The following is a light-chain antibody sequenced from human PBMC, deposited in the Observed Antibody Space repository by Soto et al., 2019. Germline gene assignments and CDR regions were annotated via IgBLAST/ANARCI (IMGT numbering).Light chain of an antibody. CDR3: SSYTSSSTVL. V-gene: IGLV2-14*01. J-gene: IGLJ2*01. CDR1: SSDVGGYNY. Sequence: QSVLTQPASVSGSPGQSITISCTGTSSDVGGYNYVSWYQQHPGKGPKLMIYEVSNRPSGVSNRFSGSKSGNTASLTISGLQAEDEADYYCSSYTSSSTVLFGGGTKVTVL. CDR2: EVS.